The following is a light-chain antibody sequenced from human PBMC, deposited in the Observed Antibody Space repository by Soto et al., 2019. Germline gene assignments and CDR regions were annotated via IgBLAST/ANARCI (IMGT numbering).Light chain of an antibody. CDR1: SSDVGTYHL. V-gene: IGLV2-23*02. J-gene: IGLJ1*01. Sequence: QSVLTQPASVSGSPGQSITISCTGTSSDVGTYHLVSWYQQHPGKAPKLMIYEVSKRPAGVSNRLSGSKSGNTASLTISGLQAEDEADYYCCSYAGSSTYVFGIGTQLTVL. CDR2: EVS. CDR3: CSYAGSSTYV.